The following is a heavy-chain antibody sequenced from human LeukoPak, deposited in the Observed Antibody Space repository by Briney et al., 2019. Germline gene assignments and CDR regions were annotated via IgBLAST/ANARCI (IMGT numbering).Heavy chain of an antibody. CDR3: AKRGVVIRVILVGFHKEAYYFDS. V-gene: IGHV3-23*01. D-gene: IGHD3-10*01. Sequence: GGSLRLSCAVSGITLNNYAMRWVPQAPGKGLEWVAGISGSGGGTHYADSVKGRFTISRDNPKNTLYLQMNNLRAGDTAVYFCAKRGVVIRVILVGFHKEAYYFDSWGQGALVTVSS. CDR2: ISGSGGGT. J-gene: IGHJ4*02. CDR1: GITLNNYA.